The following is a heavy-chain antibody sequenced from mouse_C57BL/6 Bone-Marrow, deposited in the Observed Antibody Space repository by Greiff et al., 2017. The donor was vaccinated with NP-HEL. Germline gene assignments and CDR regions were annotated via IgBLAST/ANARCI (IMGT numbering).Heavy chain of an antibody. V-gene: IGHV5-16*01. D-gene: IGHD2-1*01. CDR1: GFTFSDYY. CDR2: INYDGSST. CDR3: ARVTDYYGNFGWFAY. J-gene: IGHJ3*01. Sequence: EVQRVESEGGLVQPGSSMKLSCTASGFTFSDYYMAWVRQVPEKGLEWVANINYDGSSTYYLDSLKSRFIISRDNAKNILYLQMSSLKSEDTATYYCARVTDYYGNFGWFAYWGQGTLVTVSA.